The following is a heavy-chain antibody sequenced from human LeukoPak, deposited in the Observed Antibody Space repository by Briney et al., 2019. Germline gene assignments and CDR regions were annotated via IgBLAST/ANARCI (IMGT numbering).Heavy chain of an antibody. J-gene: IGHJ4*02. CDR2: ISSNGGST. CDR1: GFTFSNYA. D-gene: IGHD6-19*01. V-gene: IGHV3-64*01. CDR3: ASPPPGYSSGWSLGY. Sequence: QSGGSLRLSCAASGFTFSNYAMHWVRQAPGKGLEYVSAISSNGGSTYYANSVKGRFTISRDNSKNTLFLQMGSLRAEDMAVYYCASPPPGYSSGWSLGYWGQGTLVTVSS.